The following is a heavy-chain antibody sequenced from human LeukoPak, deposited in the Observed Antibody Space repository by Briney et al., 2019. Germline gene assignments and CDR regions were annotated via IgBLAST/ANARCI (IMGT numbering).Heavy chain of an antibody. Sequence: ASVKVSCKASGYTFTSYYMHWVRQAPGQGLEWLGWINTNSSVTNYAQKFQGRVTMTRDTSISTAYMELGSLRSDDTAVYYCARGEYGSRPLPGIWGQGTMVTVSS. CDR2: INTNSSVT. V-gene: IGHV1-2*02. J-gene: IGHJ3*02. CDR3: ARGEYGSRPLPGI. D-gene: IGHD6-13*01. CDR1: GYTFTSYY.